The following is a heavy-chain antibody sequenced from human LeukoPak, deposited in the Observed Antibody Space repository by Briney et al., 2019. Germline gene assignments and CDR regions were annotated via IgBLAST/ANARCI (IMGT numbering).Heavy chain of an antibody. Sequence: ASVTVSCKASGYTFTSYGISWVRQAPGQGLEWMGWISAYNGNTNYAQKLQGRVTMTTDTSTSTAYMELRSLRSDDTAVYYCARDPATTVVTPYDYWGQGTLVTVSS. CDR3: ARDPATTVVTPYDY. CDR2: ISAYNGNT. CDR1: GYTFTSYG. D-gene: IGHD4-23*01. V-gene: IGHV1-18*01. J-gene: IGHJ4*02.